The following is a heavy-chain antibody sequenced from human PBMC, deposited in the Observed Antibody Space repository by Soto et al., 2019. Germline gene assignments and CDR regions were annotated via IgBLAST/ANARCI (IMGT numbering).Heavy chain of an antibody. V-gene: IGHV5-51*01. Sequence: SLKISCTGXXYSFSTXXXXXXRQMPGKGLESMGIIYPGDSNTKXSPSVEGQVTISVDKSINTAYLQWTTLQTSDTAMYYCARHGXNGKDWDGLDVWGXXTXVTVSS. CDR1: XYSFSTXX. D-gene: IGHD3-9*01. J-gene: IGHJ6*02. CDR3: ARHGXNGKDWDGLDV. CDR2: IYPGDSNT.